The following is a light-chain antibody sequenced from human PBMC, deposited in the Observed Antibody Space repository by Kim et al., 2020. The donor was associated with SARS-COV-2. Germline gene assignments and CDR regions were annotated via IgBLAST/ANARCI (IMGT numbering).Light chain of an antibody. V-gene: IGKV3-20*01. CDR3: QQYTTSPT. Sequence: PGERATPSCRASQNVDSSFLAWYQQKPGQTPTLLIYATSTRATGIPDRFSGSGSGTDFTLSISRLEPEDFAVYYCQQYTTSPTFGGGTKVDIK. CDR2: ATS. J-gene: IGKJ4*01. CDR1: QNVDSSF.